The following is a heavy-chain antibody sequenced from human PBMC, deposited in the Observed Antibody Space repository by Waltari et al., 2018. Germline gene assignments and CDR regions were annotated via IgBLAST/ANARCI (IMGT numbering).Heavy chain of an antibody. Sequence: VQLVVSGGGLVKPGGSLRLSCAAPGFNFSDSYMMWISQAPGKGLKWFSYLSYVGYSTKYAGSLKGRSPIPRDNAKISLFLRMPGVRADDTAVDYWSWGRSGCRRPDFWAQGTMVTVFS. D-gene: IGHD5-12*01. J-gene: IGHJ4*02. CDR1: GFNFSDSY. CDR3: SWGRSGCRRPDF. CDR2: LSYVGYST. V-gene: IGHV3-11*06.